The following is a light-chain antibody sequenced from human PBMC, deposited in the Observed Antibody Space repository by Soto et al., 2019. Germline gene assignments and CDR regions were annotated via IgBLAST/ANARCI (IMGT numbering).Light chain of an antibody. V-gene: IGKV1-12*01. Sequence: DIQMTQSPSSVFASVGDRVTITCRASQGISSWLAWYQQKPGKAPKLLIYAASSLQSGVPSTFSGSGSGTEFTLTISRLQPDDFATYFCHSRAFGQGTRLEIK. CDR1: QGISSW. CDR2: AAS. CDR3: HSRA. J-gene: IGKJ5*01.